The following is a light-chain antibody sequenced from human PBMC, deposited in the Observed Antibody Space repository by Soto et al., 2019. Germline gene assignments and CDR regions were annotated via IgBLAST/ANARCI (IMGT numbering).Light chain of an antibody. CDR3: QQYGSSPRT. CDR2: GAS. V-gene: IGKV3-20*01. Sequence: NILTQSPAILSLSPGERATLSCRATQSVGTYLAWYQQKPGRAPRLLIYGASTRAAGTPTTFSGSGSGTDFTLTISRLEPEDFAVYYCQQYGSSPRTFGQGTKVDIK. CDR1: QSVGTY. J-gene: IGKJ1*01.